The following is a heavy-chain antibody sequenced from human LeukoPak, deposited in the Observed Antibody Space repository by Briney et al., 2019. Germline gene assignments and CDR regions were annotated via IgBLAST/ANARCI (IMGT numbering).Heavy chain of an antibody. D-gene: IGHD3-22*01. J-gene: IGHJ3*02. V-gene: IGHV4-59*01. Sequence: PSETLSPTCTVSGGSISSYYWSWIRQPPGKGLEWIGYIYYSGSTNYNPSLKSRVTISVDTSKNQFSLKLSSVTAADTVVYYCAREGYYDSSGYYLGFANAFDIWGQGTMVTVSS. CDR2: IYYSGST. CDR3: AREGYYDSSGYYLGFANAFDI. CDR1: GGSISSYY.